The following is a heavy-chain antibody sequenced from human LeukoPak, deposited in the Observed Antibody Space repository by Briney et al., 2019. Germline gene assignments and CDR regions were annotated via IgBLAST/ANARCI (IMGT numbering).Heavy chain of an antibody. J-gene: IGHJ4*02. Sequence: GGSLRLSCAGSGFTLRTYGMHWVRQAPGKGLEWVAYIQYDGSNKQYADSVKGRFTISRDDSKNTLYLQMNSLRAEDTAMYYCARAQHRGWGFDYWGQGTLVTVSS. CDR3: ARAQHRGWGFDY. D-gene: IGHD3-10*01. CDR1: GFTLRTYG. V-gene: IGHV3-30*02. CDR2: IQYDGSNK.